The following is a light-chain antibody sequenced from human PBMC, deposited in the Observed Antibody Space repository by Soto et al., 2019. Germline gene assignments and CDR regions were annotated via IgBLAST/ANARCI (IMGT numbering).Light chain of an antibody. CDR1: QSVSTY. CDR2: DAY. Sequence: EIVLTQYPGTLSLSPGERATLSCRASQSVSTYLAWYKQKPGQAPRLLIYDAYNRATGIADRFSGSGSGTDFTLTISSLESEDFAVYYCQQRVNWPRTFGQGTKVDIK. J-gene: IGKJ1*01. V-gene: IGKV3-11*01. CDR3: QQRVNWPRT.